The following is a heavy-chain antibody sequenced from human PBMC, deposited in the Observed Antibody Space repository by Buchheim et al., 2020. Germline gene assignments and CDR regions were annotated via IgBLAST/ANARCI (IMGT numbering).Heavy chain of an antibody. CDR2: IYYSGST. V-gene: IGHV4-59*01. CDR3: ARRTSSSWYSANWFDP. D-gene: IGHD6-13*01. CDR1: GGSISSYY. J-gene: IGHJ5*02. Sequence: QVQLQESGPGLVKPSETLSLTCTVSGGSISSYYWSWIRQPPGKGLEWIGYIYYSGSTNYNPSLKSRVTISVDTSKNQFSLKLSSVTAADTAVYYCARRTSSSWYSANWFDPWGQGTL.